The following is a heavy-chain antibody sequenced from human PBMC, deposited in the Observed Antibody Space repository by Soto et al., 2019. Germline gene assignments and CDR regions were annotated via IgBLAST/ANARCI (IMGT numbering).Heavy chain of an antibody. J-gene: IGHJ4*02. D-gene: IGHD5-18*01. CDR1: GGSFSCYC. V-gene: IGHV4-34*01. CDR2: INHSGST. CDR3: ARVLDTAMVLDY. Sequence: PSATLSRTCAVYGGSFSCYCWSWIRQPPGKGLEWIGEINHSGSTNYNPSLKSRVTISVDTSKSQFSLKLSSVTAADTAVYYCARVLDTAMVLDYWGQGTLVTVSS.